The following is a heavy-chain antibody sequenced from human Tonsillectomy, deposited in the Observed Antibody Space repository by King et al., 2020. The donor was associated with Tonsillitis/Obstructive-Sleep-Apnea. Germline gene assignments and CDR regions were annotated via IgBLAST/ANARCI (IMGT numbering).Heavy chain of an antibody. J-gene: IGHJ6*03. CDR1: GGSFSSFA. Sequence: QLVQSGAEVKKPGSSVKVSCKTSGGSFSSFAISWVRQAPGQGLEWMGGIIPMSGTTNYAQRFQDRVTITADESTNTAYMGLSSLRSEDAAGYYCARPYYDILTTASTYYFHYMDVWGKGTTVTVSS. CDR3: ARPYYDILTTASTYYFHYMDV. D-gene: IGHD3-9*01. CDR2: IIPMSGTT. V-gene: IGHV1-69*01.